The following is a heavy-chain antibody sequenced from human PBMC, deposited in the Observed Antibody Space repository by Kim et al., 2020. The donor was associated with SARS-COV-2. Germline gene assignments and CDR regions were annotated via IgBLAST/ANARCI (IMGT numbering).Heavy chain of an antibody. V-gene: IGHV4-39*01. D-gene: IGHD3-10*01. J-gene: IGHJ6*02. CDR1: GGSISSSIYY. CDR2: IYYSGST. Sequence: SETLSLTCTVSGGSISSSIYYWGWVRQPPGKGLEWIGNIYYSGSTSYNPSLKSRVTISVDTSKNHFSLKLTSLTAADTAVYFCARQSTRGVIIDNYYYGMDVWGQGTTVTVSS. CDR3: ARQSTRGVIIDNYYYGMDV.